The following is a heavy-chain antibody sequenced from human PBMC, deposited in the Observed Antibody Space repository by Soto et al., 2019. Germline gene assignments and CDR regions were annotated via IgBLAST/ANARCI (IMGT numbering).Heavy chain of an antibody. Sequence: EVQLLESGGDLVQPGGSLRLSCAASGFTFSSYAMNWVRQAPGKGLEWVSAISGSGGSTYYADSVKGRFTISRDNSKNMLYLQMNSLRADDTAVYYCAKGAGSDSGGFWGQGPLVTVSS. V-gene: IGHV3-23*01. CDR2: ISGSGGST. J-gene: IGHJ4*02. CDR3: AKGAGSDSGGF. D-gene: IGHD3-10*01. CDR1: GFTFSSYA.